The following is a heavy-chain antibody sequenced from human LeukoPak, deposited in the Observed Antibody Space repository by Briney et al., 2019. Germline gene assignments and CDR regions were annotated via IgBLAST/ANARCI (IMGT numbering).Heavy chain of an antibody. D-gene: IGHD5-12*01. CDR2: ISSSGSTI. Sequence: PGGSLRLSCAASGFTFSSYEMNWVRQAPGKGLEWVSYISSSGSTIYYADSVEGRFTISRDNAKNSLYLQMNSLRAEDTAVYYCARVGDSGYDSPDGAFDIWGQGTMVTVSS. J-gene: IGHJ3*02. V-gene: IGHV3-48*03. CDR1: GFTFSSYE. CDR3: ARVGDSGYDSPDGAFDI.